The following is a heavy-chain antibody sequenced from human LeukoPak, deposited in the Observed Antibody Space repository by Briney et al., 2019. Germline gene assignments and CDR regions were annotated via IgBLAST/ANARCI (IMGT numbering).Heavy chain of an antibody. CDR2: IYYSGST. Sequence: SETLSLTCTVSGGSISSSSYYWGWIRQPPGKGLEWIGSIYYSGSTYYNPSLKSRVTISVDTSKNQFSLKLSSVTAADTAVYYCARRHFIAAAGTRFDYWGQGTLVTVSS. CDR3: ARRHFIAAAGTRFDY. J-gene: IGHJ4*02. D-gene: IGHD6-13*01. CDR1: GGSISSSSYY. V-gene: IGHV4-39*07.